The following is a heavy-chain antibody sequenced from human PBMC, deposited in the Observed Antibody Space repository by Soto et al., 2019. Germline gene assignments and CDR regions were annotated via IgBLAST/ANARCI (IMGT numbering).Heavy chain of an antibody. J-gene: IGHJ4*02. Sequence: LRLSCAASGFTFSNAWMNWVRQAPGKGLEWVGRIKSKTDGGTTDYAAPVKGRFTISRDDSKNTLYLQMNSLKTEDTAVYYCKFGGSSGPYYFDYWGQGTLVTVSS. D-gene: IGHD6-19*01. V-gene: IGHV3-15*07. CDR1: GFTFSNAW. CDR3: KFGGSSGPYYFDY. CDR2: IKSKTDGGTT.